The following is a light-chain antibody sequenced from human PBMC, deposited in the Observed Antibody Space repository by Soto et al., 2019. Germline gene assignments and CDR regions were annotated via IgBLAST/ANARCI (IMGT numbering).Light chain of an antibody. CDR2: AAS. Sequence: DIQMTQSPSTLSASVGDRVTITCRASQSISSWLAWYQQKPGKAPKRLIYAASNLQSGVPSRFSGSRSGTEFTLTISSLQPEDFATYYCLQQSSHPMTFGQGTKVDIK. CDR1: QSISSW. CDR3: LQQSSHPMT. J-gene: IGKJ1*01. V-gene: IGKV1-5*01.